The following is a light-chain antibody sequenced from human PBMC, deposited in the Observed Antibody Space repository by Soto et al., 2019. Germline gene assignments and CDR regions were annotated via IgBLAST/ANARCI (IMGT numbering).Light chain of an antibody. V-gene: IGLV2-11*01. Sequence: QSALTQPRSVSGSPGQSVTISCTGTSSDVGGYNYVSWYQQHPGKAPKLMIYDVSKRPSGVPDRFSGSKSGNTASLTISGLQAEDEADYYCCSYAGGDYVFGTGTKVTVL. CDR2: DVS. CDR3: CSYAGGDYV. J-gene: IGLJ1*01. CDR1: SSDVGGYNY.